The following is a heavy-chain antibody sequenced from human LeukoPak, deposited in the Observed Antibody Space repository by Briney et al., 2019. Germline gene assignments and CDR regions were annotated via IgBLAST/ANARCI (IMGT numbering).Heavy chain of an antibody. Sequence: GRSLRLSCAVSGFTFEDYAMHWVRQVPGKGLEWVSGINWNSDSIGYADSVKGRFTTSRDNAKNSLYLQMNSLRAEDTAFYYCAINGGGDSGYGNFDYWGQGTLVTVSS. J-gene: IGHJ4*02. D-gene: IGHD5-12*01. V-gene: IGHV3-9*01. CDR1: GFTFEDYA. CDR3: AINGGGDSGYGNFDY. CDR2: INWNSDSI.